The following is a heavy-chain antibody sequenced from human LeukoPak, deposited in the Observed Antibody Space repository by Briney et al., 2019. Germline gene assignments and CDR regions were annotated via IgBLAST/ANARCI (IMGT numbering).Heavy chain of an antibody. CDR2: IRHDGSNK. D-gene: IGHD2-15*01. V-gene: IGHV3-30*02. Sequence: GGSVRLSCAASGFTFSSYGMHWVRQAPGEGLEWVAFIRHDGSNKYYVDSVKGRFTISRDNSKNTLYLHVNSLRPEDTAVYYCAKYTPMDVWGKGTTVTVSS. CDR1: GFTFSSYG. CDR3: AKYTPMDV. J-gene: IGHJ6*03.